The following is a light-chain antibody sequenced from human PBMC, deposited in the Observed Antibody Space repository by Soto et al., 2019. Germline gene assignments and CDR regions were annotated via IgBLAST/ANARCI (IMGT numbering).Light chain of an antibody. J-gene: IGLJ1*01. Sequence: QSVLTQPPSASGTPGQTVSISCSGSNSNIGTNTINWYQQLPGAAPKLLMFVNSQRPSGVPDRFSGSKSGTSASLAISGLQSEDEADYYCAAWDDTLNGLVFGTGTKVTVL. CDR2: VNS. CDR1: NSNIGTNT. CDR3: AAWDDTLNGLV. V-gene: IGLV1-44*01.